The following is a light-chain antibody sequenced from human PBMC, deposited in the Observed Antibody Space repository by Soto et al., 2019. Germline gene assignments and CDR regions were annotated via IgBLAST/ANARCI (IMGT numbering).Light chain of an antibody. CDR1: QSVSSN. CDR3: QQYNNWPRA. CDR2: GAS. J-gene: IGKJ1*01. V-gene: IGKV3-15*01. Sequence: EIVMTQSPATLSESPGERATLSCRASQSVSSNLAWYQQKPGQAPRLLIYGASTRATGIPARFSGSGSGTEFTLTISSLQSEDFAAYYCQQYNNWPRAFGQGTKVEIK.